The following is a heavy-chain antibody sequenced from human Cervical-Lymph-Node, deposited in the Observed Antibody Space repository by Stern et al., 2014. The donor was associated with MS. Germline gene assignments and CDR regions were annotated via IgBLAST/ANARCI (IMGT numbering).Heavy chain of an antibody. CDR1: EFTFSSYW. CDR2: INSDVIST. V-gene: IGHV3-74*01. CDR3: ARDVYGDHADY. D-gene: IGHD4-17*01. J-gene: IGHJ4*02. Sequence: EVQLVESGGGLVQPGGSLRLSCAASEFTFSSYWMHWVRQAPGKGLVWVSRINSDVISTTYADSVKGRFTISRDNAKNTLYLQMNSLRAEDTAVYYCARDVYGDHADYWGQGTLVTVSS.